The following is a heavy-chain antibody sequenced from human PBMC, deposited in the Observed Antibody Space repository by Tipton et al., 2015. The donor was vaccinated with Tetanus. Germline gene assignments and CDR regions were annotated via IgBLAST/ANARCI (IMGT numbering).Heavy chain of an antibody. V-gene: IGHV1-18*01. CDR1: GYTFTSYG. CDR2: NSAYNGNT. Sequence: QXGPEVKKPGASVKVSCKASGYTFTSYGISWVRQAPGQGLEWMGWNSAYNGNTNYAQKLQGRVTMTTDTSTSTAYMELRSLRSNDTAVYYCARDAIVATPDDYWGQGTLVTVSS. D-gene: IGHD5-12*01. J-gene: IGHJ4*02. CDR3: ARDAIVATPDDY.